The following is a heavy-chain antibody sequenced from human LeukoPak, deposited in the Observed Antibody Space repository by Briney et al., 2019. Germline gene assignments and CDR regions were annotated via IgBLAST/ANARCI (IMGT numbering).Heavy chain of an antibody. CDR1: GGSISSSSYY. Sequence: SGTLSLTCTVSGGSISSSSYYWGWIRQPAGKGLEWIGRIYTSGSTNYNPSLKSRVTISVDTSKNQFSLKLSSVTAADTAVYCCARDAPPHYDILTGYYRGYYYYYMDVWGKGTTVTVSS. D-gene: IGHD3-9*01. CDR3: ARDAPPHYDILTGYYRGYYYYYMDV. CDR2: IYTSGST. V-gene: IGHV4-61*02. J-gene: IGHJ6*03.